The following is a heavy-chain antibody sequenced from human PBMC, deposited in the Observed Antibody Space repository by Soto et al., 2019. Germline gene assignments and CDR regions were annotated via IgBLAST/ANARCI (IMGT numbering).Heavy chain of an antibody. CDR2: IYYSGST. D-gene: IGHD4-17*01. V-gene: IGHV4-59*01. CDR1: GGSISSYY. J-gene: IGHJ6*03. Sequence: SETLSLTCTVSGGSISSYYWSWIRQPPGKGLEWIGYIYYSGSTNYNPSLKSRVTISVDTSKNQFSLKLSSVTAADTAVYYCARLITREYGDYDGGDYYYYMDVWGKGTTVTVSS. CDR3: ARLITREYGDYDGGDYYYYMDV.